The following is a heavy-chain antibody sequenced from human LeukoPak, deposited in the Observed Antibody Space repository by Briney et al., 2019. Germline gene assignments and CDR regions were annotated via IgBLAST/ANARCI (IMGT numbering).Heavy chain of an antibody. Sequence: SVKVSCKASGYTFTGYYMHWVRQAPGQGLEWMGGIIPIFGTANYAQKFQGRVTITTDESTSTAYMELSSLRSEDTAVYYCARGEDYEDFDYWGQGTLVTVSS. J-gene: IGHJ4*02. CDR2: IIPIFGTA. CDR1: GYTFTGYY. D-gene: IGHD3-16*01. V-gene: IGHV1-69*05. CDR3: ARGEDYEDFDY.